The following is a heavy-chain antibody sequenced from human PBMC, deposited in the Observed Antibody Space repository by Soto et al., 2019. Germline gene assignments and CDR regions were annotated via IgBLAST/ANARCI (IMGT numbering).Heavy chain of an antibody. J-gene: IGHJ4*02. D-gene: IGHD3-10*01. CDR2: INPSGGST. CDR3: ARAYDNLRREYGRFDY. Sequence: QVQLVQSGAEVKKPGASVKVSCKASGYTFTSYYMHWVRQAPGQGLEWMGIINPSGGSTSYAQKFQGRVTMTRDTSTSTVYMELSSLRSEDTAVYYCARAYDNLRREYGRFDYWGQGTLVTVSS. V-gene: IGHV1-46*03. CDR1: GYTFTSYY.